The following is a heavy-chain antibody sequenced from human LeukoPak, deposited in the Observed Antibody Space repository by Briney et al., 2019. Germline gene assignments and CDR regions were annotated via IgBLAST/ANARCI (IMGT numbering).Heavy chain of an antibody. D-gene: IGHD1-26*01. CDR2: INHSGST. CDR1: GGSFSGYY. V-gene: IGHV4-34*01. CDR3: ASTLMGGSSKGDY. J-gene: IGHJ4*02. Sequence: SETLSLTCAVCGGSFSGYYWSWIRQPPGKGLEWIGEINHSGSTNYNPSLKSRVTISVDTSKNQFSLKLSSVTAADTAVYYCASTLMGGSSKGDYWGQGTLVTVSS.